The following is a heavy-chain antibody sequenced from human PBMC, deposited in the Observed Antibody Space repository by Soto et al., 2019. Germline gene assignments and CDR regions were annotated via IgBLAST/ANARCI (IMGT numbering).Heavy chain of an antibody. Sequence: SETLSLTCAVSGDSISSGGYSWSWIRQPPGKGLEWIGYIYHSGSTYYNPSLKSRVTISIDRSKNQFSLKLSSVTAADTAVYYCAGTGGSYYYGMDVWGQGTTVTVSS. CDR3: AGTGGSYYYGMDV. CDR2: IYHSGST. V-gene: IGHV4-30-2*01. D-gene: IGHD2-8*02. CDR1: GDSISSGGYS. J-gene: IGHJ6*02.